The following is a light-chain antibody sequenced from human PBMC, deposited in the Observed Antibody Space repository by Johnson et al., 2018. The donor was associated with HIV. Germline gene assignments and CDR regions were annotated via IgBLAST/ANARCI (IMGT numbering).Light chain of an antibody. Sequence: QSVLTQPPSVSAAPGQKVTISCSGSSSNIGNNYVSWYQQLPGTAPKLLIYENNKRPSGIPDRFSGSKSGTSATLGITGLQTGDEADYYCGTWDSSLSAAGIYAFGTGTKVTVL. CDR1: SSNIGNNY. J-gene: IGLJ1*01. CDR3: GTWDSSLSAAGIYA. CDR2: ENN. V-gene: IGLV1-51*02.